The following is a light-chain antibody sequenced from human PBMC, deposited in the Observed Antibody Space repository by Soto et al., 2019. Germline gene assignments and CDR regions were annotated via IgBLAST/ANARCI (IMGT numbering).Light chain of an antibody. Sequence: DIQMTQSPSTLSASVGDRVTITCRASQSVTNWLAWYQQKPGKAPNLLIYDASRLQSGIPSRFIGSGFGTEFTLTISSLQPDDFATYYCQQYTTYPYTFGQGTKVDIK. J-gene: IGKJ2*01. V-gene: IGKV1-5*01. CDR1: QSVTNW. CDR3: QQYTTYPYT. CDR2: DAS.